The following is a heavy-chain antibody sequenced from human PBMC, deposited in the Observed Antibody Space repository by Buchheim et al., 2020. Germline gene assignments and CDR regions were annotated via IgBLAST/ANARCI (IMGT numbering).Heavy chain of an antibody. D-gene: IGHD3-3*01. V-gene: IGHV3-33*01. CDR2: IWNDGSNK. J-gene: IGHJ4*02. CDR1: GFTFSSYG. Sequence: QVQLVESGGGVVQPGRSLRLSCAASGFTFSSYGMHWVRQAPGKGLEWVAVIWNDGSNKYYADSVKGRFTISRDNSKNTLYLQMNSLRAEDTAVYYCARASERITIFGVVITGEYYFDYWGQGTL. CDR3: ARASERITIFGVVITGEYYFDY.